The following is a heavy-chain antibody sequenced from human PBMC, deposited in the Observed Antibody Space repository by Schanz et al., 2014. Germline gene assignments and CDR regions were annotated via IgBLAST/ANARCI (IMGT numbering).Heavy chain of an antibody. CDR1: GFTVNTNY. D-gene: IGHD5-12*01. Sequence: VQLVESGGRLVKPGGSLRLSCAVSGFTVNTNYMSWVRQAPGKGLEWISSMYINSGSTQYADSVKGRFIISRDSSKNTLFLQMNSLRAEDTAVYFCARDGGRDGYNLAFDVWGQGTLVTVSS. V-gene: IGHV3-53*01. J-gene: IGHJ3*01. CDR2: MYINSGST. CDR3: ARDGGRDGYNLAFDV.